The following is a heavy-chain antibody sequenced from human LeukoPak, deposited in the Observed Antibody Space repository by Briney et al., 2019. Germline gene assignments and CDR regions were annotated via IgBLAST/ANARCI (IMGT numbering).Heavy chain of an antibody. D-gene: IGHD2-2*02. Sequence: GGSLRLSCAASGFTFSSYSMNWVRQAPGKGLEWVSSISSSSSYIYYADSVKGRFTIYRDNAKNSLYLQMNSLRAEDTAVYYCARGQFDLGYCSSTSCYTVYFDYWGQGTLVTVSS. J-gene: IGHJ4*02. V-gene: IGHV3-21*01. CDR1: GFTFSSYS. CDR2: ISSSSSYI. CDR3: ARGQFDLGYCSSTSCYTVYFDY.